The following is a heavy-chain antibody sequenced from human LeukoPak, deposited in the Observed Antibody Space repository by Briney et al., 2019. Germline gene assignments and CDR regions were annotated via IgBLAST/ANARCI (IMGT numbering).Heavy chain of an antibody. D-gene: IGHD3-9*01. CDR3: ARGGGFDWLPHGMDV. Sequence: GGSLRLSCAAFGFTFSSYAMHWVRQAPGKGLEWVAVISYDGSNKYYADSVKGRFTISRDNSKNTLYLQMNSLRAEDTAVYYCARGGGFDWLPHGMDVWGQGTTVTVSS. CDR2: ISYDGSNK. CDR1: GFTFSSYA. J-gene: IGHJ6*02. V-gene: IGHV3-30-3*01.